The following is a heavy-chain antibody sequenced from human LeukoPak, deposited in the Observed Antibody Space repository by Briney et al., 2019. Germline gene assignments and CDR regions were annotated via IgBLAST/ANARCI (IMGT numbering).Heavy chain of an antibody. J-gene: IGHJ6*02. D-gene: IGHD2-21*02. V-gene: IGHV6-1*01. Sequence: SQTLSLTCALSGDSVSSNSAAWNWIRQSPSRGLEWLGRTYYRSKWYNDYAVSVKSRITINPDTSKNQFSLQLNSVTPEDTAVYYCARVRGGDYYTNPVFSGMDVWGQGTTVTAPS. CDR2: TYYRSKWYN. CDR1: GDSVSSNSAA. CDR3: ARVRGGDYYTNPVFSGMDV.